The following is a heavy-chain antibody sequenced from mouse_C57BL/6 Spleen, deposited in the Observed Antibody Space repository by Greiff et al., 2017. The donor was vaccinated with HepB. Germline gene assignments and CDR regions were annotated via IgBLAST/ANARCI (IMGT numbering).Heavy chain of an antibody. CDR1: GYSITSGYY. CDR2: ISYDGSN. CDR3: ARPDYWYFDG. V-gene: IGHV3-6*01. Sequence: EVKLMESGPGLVKPSQSLSLTCSVTGYSITSGYYWNWIRQFPGNKLEWMGYISYDGSNNYNPSLKNRISITRDTSKNQFFLKLNSVTTEDTATYYCARPDYWYFDGWGTGTTVTVAS. J-gene: IGHJ1*03.